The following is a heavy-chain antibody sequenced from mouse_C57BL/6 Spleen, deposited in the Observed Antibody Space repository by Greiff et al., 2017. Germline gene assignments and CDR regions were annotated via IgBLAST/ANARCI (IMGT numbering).Heavy chain of an antibody. Sequence: QVQLKESGAELARPGASVKMSCKASGYTFTSYTMHWVKQRPGQGLEWIGYINPSSGYTKYNQKFKDKATLTADKSSSTAYMQLSSLTSEDSAVYYCARELNEIFDYWGQGTTLTVSS. D-gene: IGHD4-1*01. J-gene: IGHJ2*01. V-gene: IGHV1-4*01. CDR3: ARELNEIFDY. CDR2: INPSSGYT. CDR1: GYTFTSYT.